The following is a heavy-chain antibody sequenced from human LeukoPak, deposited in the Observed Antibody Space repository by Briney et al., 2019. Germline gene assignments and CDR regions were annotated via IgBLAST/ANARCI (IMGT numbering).Heavy chain of an antibody. D-gene: IGHD1-26*01. CDR3: AKGSVSVVGATDNEYFDY. CDR1: GFTFSSYG. Sequence: GGSLRLSCAASGFTFSSYGMHWVRQAPGKGLEWVAVMWYDGSNKYYADSVKGRFTISRDNSKNTLYLQMNSLRAEDTAVYYCAKGSVSVVGATDNEYFDYWRQGTLVAVSS. V-gene: IGHV3-33*06. CDR2: MWYDGSNK. J-gene: IGHJ4*02.